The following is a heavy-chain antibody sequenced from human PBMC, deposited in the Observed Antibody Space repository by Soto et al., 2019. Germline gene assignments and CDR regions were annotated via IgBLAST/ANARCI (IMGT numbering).Heavy chain of an antibody. V-gene: IGHV3-11*01. D-gene: IGHD3-10*01. Sequence: PGGSLRLSCAASGFTFSDYHMSWIRQAPGKGLEWLSYISSSGSSIYYADSVRGRFTISRDNAKNSLFLQMNSLRADDTAVYYCASGPPGDGVDYWGQGTLVTVSS. CDR3: ASGPPGDGVDY. CDR1: GFTFSDYH. CDR2: ISSSGSSI. J-gene: IGHJ4*01.